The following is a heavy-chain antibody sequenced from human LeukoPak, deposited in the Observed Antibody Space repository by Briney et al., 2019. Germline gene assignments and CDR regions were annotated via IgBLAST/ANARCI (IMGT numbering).Heavy chain of an antibody. CDR3: TKEPYHSGSYYFDY. CDR1: GFTFGSYA. J-gene: IGHJ4*02. D-gene: IGHD1-26*01. Sequence: GGSLRLSCAASGFTFGSYAMNWVRQAPGKGLEWVSGISGNGGSTNYADSVKGRFTISRDHSKNTLYLQMHSLRAEDTAVYYCTKEPYHSGSYYFDYWGQGTLVTVSS. V-gene: IGHV3-23*01. CDR2: ISGNGGST.